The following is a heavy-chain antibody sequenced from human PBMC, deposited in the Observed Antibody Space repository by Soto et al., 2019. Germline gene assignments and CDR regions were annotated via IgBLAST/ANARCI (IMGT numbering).Heavy chain of an antibody. CDR3: ARSDDYYDSSGYYYRIDY. CDR2: ISAYNGNT. V-gene: IGHV1-18*01. CDR1: GYTFTSYG. Sequence: QVQLVQSGAEVKKPGASVQVSCKASGYTFTSYGISWVRQAPGQGLEWMGWISAYNGNTNYAQKLQGRVTKTTETATSTVYVELRSLRSSDTAVYYCARSDDYYDSSGYYYRIDYWGQGTLVTVSS. J-gene: IGHJ4*02. D-gene: IGHD3-22*01.